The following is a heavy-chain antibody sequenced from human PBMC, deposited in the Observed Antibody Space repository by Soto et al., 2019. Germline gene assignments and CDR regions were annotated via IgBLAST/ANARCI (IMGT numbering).Heavy chain of an antibody. Sequence: AGGSLRLSCAASGFTFGSYAMSWVRQAPGKGLEWVSAISGSGGSTYYADSVKGRFTISRDNSKNTLYLQMNSLRAEDTAVYYCAKSGGSYHYYYGMDVWGQGTTVTVSS. CDR2: ISGSGGST. V-gene: IGHV3-23*01. D-gene: IGHD3-16*01. CDR1: GFTFGSYA. CDR3: AKSGGSYHYYYGMDV. J-gene: IGHJ6*02.